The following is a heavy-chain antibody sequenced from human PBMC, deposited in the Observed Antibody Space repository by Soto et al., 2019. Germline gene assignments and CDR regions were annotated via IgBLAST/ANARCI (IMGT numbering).Heavy chain of an antibody. Sequence: GGSLRLSCVASGIKFSSSGMHWVRQAPGKGLEWVAFQSSGGGIKTYAVSVKGRFAISRDNSKNTVFLQMNSLRPDDTAVYYCARDGPHYDVDVWGQGTTVTVSS. V-gene: IGHV3-30*03. CDR1: GIKFSSSG. J-gene: IGHJ6*02. D-gene: IGHD3-22*01. CDR2: QSSGGGIK. CDR3: ARDGPHYDVDV.